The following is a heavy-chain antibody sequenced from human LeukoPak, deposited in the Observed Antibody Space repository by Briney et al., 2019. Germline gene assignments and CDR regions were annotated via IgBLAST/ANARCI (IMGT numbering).Heavy chain of an antibody. CDR3: ARTSYDYVWGSYRLFDY. CDR1: RGTFSSYA. CDR2: IIPIFGTA. Sequence: SVKVSCKASRGTFSSYAISWVRQAPGQGLEWMGGIIPIFGTANYAQKFQGRVTITADESTSTAYMELSSLRSEDTAVYYCARTSYDYVWGSYRLFDYWGQGTLVTVSS. J-gene: IGHJ4*02. V-gene: IGHV1-69*01. D-gene: IGHD3-16*02.